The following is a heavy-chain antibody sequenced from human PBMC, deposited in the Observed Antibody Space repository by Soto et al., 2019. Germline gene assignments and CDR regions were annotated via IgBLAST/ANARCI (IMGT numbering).Heavy chain of an antibody. V-gene: IGHV3-7*03. Sequence: EVYLVESGGGLVQPGGSLRLSCAASHFSFSTSWMNWIRQAPGKGLEWVANINPDGSAKYYVDSLKGRITISRDNAKNSLDLQTNSLRAKNTAVYFCTTVSRGHWVDYWGQGALVTTSS. CDR2: INPDGSAK. CDR1: HFSFSTSW. D-gene: IGHD7-27*01. J-gene: IGHJ4*02. CDR3: TTVSRGHWVDY.